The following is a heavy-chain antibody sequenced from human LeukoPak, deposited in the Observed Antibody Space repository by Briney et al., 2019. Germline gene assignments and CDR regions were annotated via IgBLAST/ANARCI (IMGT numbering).Heavy chain of an antibody. D-gene: IGHD6-13*01. Sequence: ASVKVSCKASGYTFTGYYMHWVRQAPGQGLEWMGWINPNSGGTNYAQKFQGWVTMTRDTSISTAYMELSRLRSDDTAVYYCAREQQLGPYYFDYWGQGTLVTVSS. CDR1: GYTFTGYY. J-gene: IGHJ4*02. CDR3: AREQQLGPYYFDY. V-gene: IGHV1-2*04. CDR2: INPNSGGT.